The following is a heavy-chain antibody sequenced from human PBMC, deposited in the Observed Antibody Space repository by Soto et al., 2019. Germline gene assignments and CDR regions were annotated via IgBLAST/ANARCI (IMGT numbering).Heavy chain of an antibody. CDR1: RFTFSTFA. V-gene: IGHV3-23*01. CDR2: ISAGGGST. Sequence: GGSLRLSCAASRFTFSTFAMSWVRQAPGKGLEWVSGISAGGGSTYYADSVKGRFTISGDNSKSTLYLQMNSLRAEDTAVYYCAKDKGLYYDGSFDSWGQGTLVTVSS. D-gene: IGHD3-22*01. J-gene: IGHJ4*02. CDR3: AKDKGLYYDGSFDS.